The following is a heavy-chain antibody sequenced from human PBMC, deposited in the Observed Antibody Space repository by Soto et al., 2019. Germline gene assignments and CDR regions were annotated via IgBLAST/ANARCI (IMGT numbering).Heavy chain of an antibody. V-gene: IGHV3-74*01. J-gene: IGHJ3*02. CDR3: ARDYSSLSVAFDI. CDR1: GFTFSSCW. Sequence: GGSLRLSCAASGFTFSSCWMHWGRQAPGKGLGWVSRINSDGSSTSYADSVKGRFTISRDNAKNTLYLQMNSLRAEDTAVYYCARDYSSLSVAFDIWGPGKMVTV. D-gene: IGHD6-6*01. CDR2: INSDGSST.